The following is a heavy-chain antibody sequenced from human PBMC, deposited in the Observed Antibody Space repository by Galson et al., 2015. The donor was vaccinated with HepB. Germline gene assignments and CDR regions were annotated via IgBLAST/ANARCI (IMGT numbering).Heavy chain of an antibody. Sequence: SLRLSCAASGFTFSNCGMHWVRQAPGKGLEWVAVIWYDGSNKFYADSVKGRFTISRDNSKNSLYLQMNSLRAEDTAVYYCASGKWNYQYYFDYWGQGTLVTVSS. D-gene: IGHD1-7*01. CDR2: IWYDGSNK. CDR1: GFTFSNCG. CDR3: ASGKWNYQYYFDY. V-gene: IGHV3-33*01. J-gene: IGHJ4*02.